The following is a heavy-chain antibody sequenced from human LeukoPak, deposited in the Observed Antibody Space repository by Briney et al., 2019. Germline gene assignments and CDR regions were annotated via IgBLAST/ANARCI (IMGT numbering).Heavy chain of an antibody. D-gene: IGHD7-27*01. CDR3: ATATLGKVYYYYGLDV. CDR2: IYYTGST. V-gene: IGHV4-59*01. J-gene: IGHJ6*02. CDR1: GGAITSYY. Sequence: PSETLSLTCTVSGGAITSYYWNWIRQPPGKGLEWIGHIYYTGSTNYNPSLKSRVSISLDTSKNQFSLKLNSMTTADTAVYYCATATLGKVYYYYGLDVWGQGTQSPSP.